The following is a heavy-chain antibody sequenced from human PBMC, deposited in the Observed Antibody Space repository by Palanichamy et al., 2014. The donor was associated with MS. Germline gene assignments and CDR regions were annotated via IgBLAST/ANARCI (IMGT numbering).Heavy chain of an antibody. CDR2: IYHSGRT. Sequence: QVQLQESGPGLVKPSETLSLTCAVSGYSINTGCYWGWIRQPPGKGLEWLGSIYHSGRTYYNSSLKSRVTVSVDTSMNQFSLKLSSVTAADTAVYYCMRHLPVAHPTPTGDAFDIWGQGTMVTVSS. CDR1: GYSINTGCY. CDR3: MRHLPVAHPTPTGDAFDI. D-gene: IGHD6-19*01. V-gene: IGHV4-38-2*01. J-gene: IGHJ3*02.